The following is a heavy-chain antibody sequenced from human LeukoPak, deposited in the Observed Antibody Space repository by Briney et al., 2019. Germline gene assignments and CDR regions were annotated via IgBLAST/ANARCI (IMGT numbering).Heavy chain of an antibody. CDR2: VSHGGSYK. J-gene: IGHJ4*02. CDR3: ARDGVYSSSSRRVTESPH. Sequence: PGGSLRLSCEASEFSSGSFGVHWVRQAPGKGLEWVAVVSHGGSYKYYADSVRGRFTISRDNAKNSLYLQMNSLRAEDTAVYYCARDGVYSSSSRRVTESPHWGQGTLVTVSS. D-gene: IGHD6-6*01. V-gene: IGHV3-30*03. CDR1: EFSSGSFG.